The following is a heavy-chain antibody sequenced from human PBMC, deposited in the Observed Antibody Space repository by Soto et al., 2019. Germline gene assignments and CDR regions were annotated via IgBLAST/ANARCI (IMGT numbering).Heavy chain of an antibody. Sequence: SETLSLTCTVSGGSISSSSHYWGWIRQPPGKGLEWIGSIYYSGSTYYNPSLKSRVTISVDTSKNQFSLKLSSVTAADTAVYYCARHKEGYSSGWTPIYMDVWGKGTTVTVSS. CDR2: IYYSGST. J-gene: IGHJ6*03. CDR3: ARHKEGYSSGWTPIYMDV. D-gene: IGHD6-19*01. CDR1: GGSISSSSHY. V-gene: IGHV4-39*01.